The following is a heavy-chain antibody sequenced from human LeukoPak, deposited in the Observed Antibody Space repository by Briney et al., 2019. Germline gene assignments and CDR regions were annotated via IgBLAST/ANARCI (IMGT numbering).Heavy chain of an antibody. Sequence: GGSLRLSCAASGFTFSGYAMTWVRQAPGKGLEWVSAISGSGGSTYYADSVKGRFTISRDNSKNTLYLQMNSLRAEDTAVYYCAKSASGGERYFDYWGRGTLVTVSS. J-gene: IGHJ4*02. V-gene: IGHV3-23*01. D-gene: IGHD3-10*01. CDR3: AKSASGGERYFDY. CDR2: ISGSGGST. CDR1: GFTFSGYA.